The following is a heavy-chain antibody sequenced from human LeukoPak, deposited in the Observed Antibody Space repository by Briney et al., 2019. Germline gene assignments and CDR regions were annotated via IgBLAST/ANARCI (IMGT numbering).Heavy chain of an antibody. CDR1: GGSISSYY. CDR2: IYTSGST. D-gene: IGHD3-3*01. Sequence: SETLSLTCTVSGGSISSYYWSWIRQPAGKGLEWIGRIYTSGSTNYNPSLKSRVTMSADTSKNQLSLKLSSVTAADTAVYYCARGLRIFGVVTEHYYYYYYMDVWGKGTTVTVSS. V-gene: IGHV4-4*07. J-gene: IGHJ6*03. CDR3: ARGLRIFGVVTEHYYYYYYMDV.